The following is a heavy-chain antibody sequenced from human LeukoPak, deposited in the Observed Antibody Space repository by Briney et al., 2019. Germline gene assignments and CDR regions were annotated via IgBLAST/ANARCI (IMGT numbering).Heavy chain of an antibody. J-gene: IGHJ6*03. CDR2: IVPIFGTA. Sequence: GASVRVSCKASRGTFSSYSLSWVRQAPGQGREWMGGIVPIFGTADYAQKFQGRATITTDDAASTVYLELTGLTSDDTAVYYCARSEITMVRGVIRTTKYYMDVWGKGTTVAVSS. V-gene: IGHV1-69*05. D-gene: IGHD3-10*01. CDR1: RGTFSSYS. CDR3: ARSEITMVRGVIRTTKYYMDV.